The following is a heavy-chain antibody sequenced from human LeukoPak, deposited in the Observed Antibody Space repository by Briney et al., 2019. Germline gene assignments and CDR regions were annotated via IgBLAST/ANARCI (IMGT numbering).Heavy chain of an antibody. CDR2: IYYSGST. J-gene: IGHJ3*02. CDR3: ARHFITDGAFDI. V-gene: IGHV4-59*08. CDR1: GGSISSYY. Sequence: SETLSLTCTVSGGSISSYYWSWIRQPPGKGLEWIGYIYYSGSTNYNPSLKSRVTISVDTSKNQFSLKLSSVTAADTAVYYCARHFITDGAFDIWGQGTMVTVSS.